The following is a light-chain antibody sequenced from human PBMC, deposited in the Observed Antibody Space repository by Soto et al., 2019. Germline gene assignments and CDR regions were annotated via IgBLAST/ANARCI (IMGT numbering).Light chain of an antibody. Sequence: EIVLTQSPAALSLTPGERATLSCRASQRVSSYLAWYQQKPGQAPRLLIYDASNRATGIPARFSGSGSGTDFTLTISSLEPEDFAVYYCQQRSNWPPAGITFGPGTKVDIK. J-gene: IGKJ3*01. CDR1: QRVSSY. CDR2: DAS. V-gene: IGKV3-11*01. CDR3: QQRSNWPPAGIT.